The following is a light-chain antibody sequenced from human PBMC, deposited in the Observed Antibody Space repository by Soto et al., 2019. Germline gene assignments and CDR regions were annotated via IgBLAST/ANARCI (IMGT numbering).Light chain of an antibody. CDR3: SSYTSSSTPLV. CDR2: DVS. J-gene: IGLJ1*01. V-gene: IGLV2-14*01. CDR1: SSDVVCYIY. Sequence: QSVLTQPASVSGSPGQSITISCTGTSSDVVCYIYVSWYQQHPGKAPKLMIYDVSNRPSGVSNRFSGSKSGNTASLTISGLQAEDEADYYCSSYTSSSTPLVFGTGTKVTVL.